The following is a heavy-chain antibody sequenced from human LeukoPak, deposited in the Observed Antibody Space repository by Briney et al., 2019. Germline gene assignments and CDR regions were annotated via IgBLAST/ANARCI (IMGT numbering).Heavy chain of an antibody. CDR2: IIPILGIA. CDR1: RGTFSSYA. J-gene: IGHJ5*02. D-gene: IGHD2-2*02. CDR3: ARGRLGWDQLLYENWFDP. V-gene: IGHV1-69*04. Sequence: GASVKVSCKASRGTFSSYAISWVRQAPGQGLEWMGRIIPILGIANYAQKFQGRVTITADKSTSTAYMELSSLRSEDTAVYYCARGRLGWDQLLYENWFDPWGQGTLVTVSS.